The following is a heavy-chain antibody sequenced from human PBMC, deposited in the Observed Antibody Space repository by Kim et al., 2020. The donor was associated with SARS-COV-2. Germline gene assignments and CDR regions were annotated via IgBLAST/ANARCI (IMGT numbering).Heavy chain of an antibody. Sequence: SETLSLTCTVSGGPITTSSAYWGWIRQPPGKGLEWIGHIRYSGTTYSNPSLQSRVAISVYTSKKQFSLRLNSLIAADTAIYYCARFFSDSYKVMDVWGQG. D-gene: IGHD3-9*01. CDR1: GGPITTSSAY. CDR2: IRYSGTT. CDR3: ARFFSDSYKVMDV. V-gene: IGHV4-39*01. J-gene: IGHJ6*02.